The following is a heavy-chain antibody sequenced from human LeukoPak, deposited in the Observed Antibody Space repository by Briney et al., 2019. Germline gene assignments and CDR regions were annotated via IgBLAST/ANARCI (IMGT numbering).Heavy chain of an antibody. Sequence: GGSLRLSCAASGFTFDDYTMHWVRQAPGKGLEWVSPISWDGGSTYYADSVKGRFTISRDNSKNSLYLQMNSLRTEDTALYYCVGGIAAAGTLVGTWGFDYWGQGTLVTVSS. CDR3: VGGIAAAGTLVGTWGFDY. D-gene: IGHD6-13*01. CDR1: GFTFDDYT. J-gene: IGHJ4*02. V-gene: IGHV3-43*01. CDR2: ISWDGGST.